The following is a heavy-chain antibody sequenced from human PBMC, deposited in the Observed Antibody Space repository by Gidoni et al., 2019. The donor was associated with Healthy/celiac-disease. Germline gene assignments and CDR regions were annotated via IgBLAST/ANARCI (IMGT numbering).Heavy chain of an antibody. CDR3: AKGSWIGYSGSYYFDY. D-gene: IGHD1-26*01. CDR2: ISGSGGST. CDR1: GFTFSSYA. J-gene: IGHJ4*02. Sequence: EVQLLESGGGLVQPGGSLRLSCAASGFTFSSYAMSWVRQAPGKGLEWVSAISGSGGSTYYADSVKGRFTISRDNSKNTLYLQMNSLRAEDTAVYYCAKGSWIGYSGSYYFDYWGQGTLVTVSS. V-gene: IGHV3-23*01.